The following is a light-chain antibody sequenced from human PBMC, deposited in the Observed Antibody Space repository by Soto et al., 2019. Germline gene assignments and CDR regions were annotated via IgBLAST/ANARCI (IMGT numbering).Light chain of an antibody. CDR3: QQSYSTPMYT. Sequence: DIQMTQSPSSLSASVGDRVTITCRASQSISSYLNWYQQKPGKAPKLLIYAASSLQSGVPSRFSGSGSGTDFTLTISSLQPEDFATYYCQQSYSTPMYTFGHGTQLEIK. J-gene: IGKJ2*01. V-gene: IGKV1-39*01. CDR2: AAS. CDR1: QSISSY.